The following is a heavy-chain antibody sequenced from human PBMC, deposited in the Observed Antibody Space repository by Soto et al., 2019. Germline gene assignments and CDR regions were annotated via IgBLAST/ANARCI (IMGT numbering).Heavy chain of an antibody. D-gene: IGHD2-21*01. V-gene: IGHV3-64*01. Sequence: EVQLVESGGGLVQPGGSLRLSCAASGFTFSSYAMHWLRQAPGKGLEYVSAITSNGGNTDYASSVKGRFTISRDNSKNTLYLQMGSLRAEDMAVCYCARRIPFGYAMDVWGQGTTVTVSS. J-gene: IGHJ6*02. CDR2: ITSNGGNT. CDR3: ARRIPFGYAMDV. CDR1: GFTFSSYA.